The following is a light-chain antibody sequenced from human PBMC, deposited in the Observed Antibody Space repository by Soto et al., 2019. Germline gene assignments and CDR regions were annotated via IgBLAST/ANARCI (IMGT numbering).Light chain of an antibody. CDR1: QSISSW. CDR2: KAS. V-gene: IGKV1-5*03. J-gene: IGKJ2*01. Sequence: DIQMTQSPSTLSASVGDRVTITCRASQSISSWLAWYQQKPGKAPKLLIYKASSLESGVPSRFSGSGSGTEFTLTISSLQPDDFATYYCQQYNSSYTFGQGIKLEIK. CDR3: QQYNSSYT.